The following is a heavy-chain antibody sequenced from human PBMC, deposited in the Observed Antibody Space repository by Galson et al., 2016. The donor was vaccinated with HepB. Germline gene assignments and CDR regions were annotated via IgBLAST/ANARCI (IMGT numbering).Heavy chain of an antibody. CDR3: ARSRGNDL. CDR1: GFSFSSSW. J-gene: IGHJ5*02. Sequence: SLRLSCAASGFSFSSSWMTWVRQSPGKGLEWVANIKQDGSYRHYVDSVKGRFTVSRDNAKNSLYLEMNSLRVEDTAVYYCARSRGNDLWSQGTLVIVSS. CDR2: IKQDGSYR. V-gene: IGHV3-7*01.